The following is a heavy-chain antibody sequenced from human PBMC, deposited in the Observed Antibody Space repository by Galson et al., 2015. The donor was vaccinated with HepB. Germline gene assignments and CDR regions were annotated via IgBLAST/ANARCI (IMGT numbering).Heavy chain of an antibody. CDR3: ARGIADPPDY. J-gene: IGHJ4*02. CDR1: GDSVSTNSAA. V-gene: IGHV6-1*01. D-gene: IGHD6-6*01. CDR2: TFYRSKWYS. Sequence: CAISGDSVSTNSAAWYWIRQSPSRGLEWLGRTFYRSKWYSDYAVSVKGRITINPDTSKNQFSLQLNSVTPEDTAVYYCARGIADPPDYWGQGTLVTVSS.